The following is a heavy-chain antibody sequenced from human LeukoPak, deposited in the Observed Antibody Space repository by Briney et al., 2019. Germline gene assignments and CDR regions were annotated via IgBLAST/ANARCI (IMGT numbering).Heavy chain of an antibody. V-gene: IGHV3-53*01. CDR2: IYSGGST. CDR3: AKARRSITMVRGVIAERGCYFDY. Sequence: PGGSLRLSCAASGFTVSSNYMSWVRQAPGKGLEWVSVIYSGGSTYYADSVKGRFTISRDNSKNTLYLQMNSLRAEDTAVYYCAKARRSITMVRGVIAERGCYFDYWGQGTLVTVSS. D-gene: IGHD3-10*01. J-gene: IGHJ4*02. CDR1: GFTVSSNY.